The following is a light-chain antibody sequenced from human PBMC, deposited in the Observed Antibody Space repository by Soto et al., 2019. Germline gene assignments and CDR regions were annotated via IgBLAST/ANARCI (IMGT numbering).Light chain of an antibody. V-gene: IGKV4-1*01. Sequence: DIVMTQSPDSLAVSLGERATINCKSSQTVLYNSNNKNYLAWFQQKPGQPPKLLIYWASTRESGVPDRFSGSGSGKDFTLTISSLQAEDVAVYYCQQYYSFPQAFGGGTKVEIK. CDR1: QTVLYNSNNKNY. CDR3: QQYYSFPQA. CDR2: WAS. J-gene: IGKJ4*01.